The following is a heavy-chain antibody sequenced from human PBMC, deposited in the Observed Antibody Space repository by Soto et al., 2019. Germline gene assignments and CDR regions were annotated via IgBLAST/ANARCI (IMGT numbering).Heavy chain of an antibody. V-gene: IGHV1-69*13. J-gene: IGHJ4*02. D-gene: IGHD4-17*01. CDR1: GGTFCSYA. Sequence: SVKVSCKASGGTFCSYAISWVRQAPGQGLEWMGGIIPIFGTANYAQKFQGRVTITADESTSTAYMELSSLRSEDTAVYYCARLDTVPAYYFDYWGQGTLVTAPQ. CDR2: IIPIFGTA. CDR3: ARLDTVPAYYFDY.